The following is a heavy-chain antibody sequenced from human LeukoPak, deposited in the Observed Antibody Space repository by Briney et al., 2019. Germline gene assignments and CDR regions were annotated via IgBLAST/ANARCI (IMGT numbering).Heavy chain of an antibody. CDR3: ARAPRVGATQVY. J-gene: IGHJ4*02. Sequence: GGSLRLSCAASGFTFSSYAMHWVRQAPGKGLEYVSAISSNGGSTYYANSVKGRFTISRDNSKNTLYLQMGSLRAEDTAVYYCARAPRVGATQVYWGQGTLVTVSS. D-gene: IGHD1-26*01. CDR1: GFTFSSYA. CDR2: ISSNGGST. V-gene: IGHV3-64*01.